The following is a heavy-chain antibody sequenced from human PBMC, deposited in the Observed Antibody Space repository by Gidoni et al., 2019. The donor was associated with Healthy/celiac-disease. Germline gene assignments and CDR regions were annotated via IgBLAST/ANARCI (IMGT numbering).Heavy chain of an antibody. CDR2: ISSSGSTI. V-gene: IGHV3-48*03. J-gene: IGHJ4*02. Sequence: EVQLVESGGGLVQPGGSLRLSCAASGFPFSSYEMNWVRQAPGKGLEWVSYISSSGSTIYYADSVKGRFTISRDNAKNSLYLQMNSLRAEDTAVYYCATLVVVAATFDYWGQGTLVTVSS. CDR3: ATLVVVAATFDY. CDR1: GFPFSSYE. D-gene: IGHD2-15*01.